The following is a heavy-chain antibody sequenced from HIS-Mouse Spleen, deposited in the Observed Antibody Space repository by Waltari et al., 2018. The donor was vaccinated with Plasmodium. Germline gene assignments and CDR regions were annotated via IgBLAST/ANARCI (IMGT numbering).Heavy chain of an antibody. CDR1: GGSISSVGYY. D-gene: IGHD6-13*01. V-gene: IGHV4-31*03. CDR3: ARSIAATVTFYFDY. Sequence: QVQLQESGPGLVKPSQTLSLTCTVSGGSISSVGYYWSWIRQQPGKGLEGIGYINYSGSTYYNPSLKSRVTISVDTSKNQFSLKLSSVTAADTAVYYCARSIAATVTFYFDYWGQGTLVTVSS. J-gene: IGHJ4*02. CDR2: INYSGST.